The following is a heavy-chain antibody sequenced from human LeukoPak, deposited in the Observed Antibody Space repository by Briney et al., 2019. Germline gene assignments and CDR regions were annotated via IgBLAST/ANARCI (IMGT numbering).Heavy chain of an antibody. CDR2: ISGSGGST. V-gene: IGHV3-23*01. D-gene: IGHD2-2*01. Sequence: GGSLRLSCAASGFTFSSYAMSWVRQAPGKGLEWVSAISGSGGSTYYADSVKGRFTISRDNSKNTLYLQMNSLKTEDTAVYYCTSTGSRGNYDYWGQGTLVTVSS. CDR3: TSTGSRGNYDY. J-gene: IGHJ4*02. CDR1: GFTFSSYA.